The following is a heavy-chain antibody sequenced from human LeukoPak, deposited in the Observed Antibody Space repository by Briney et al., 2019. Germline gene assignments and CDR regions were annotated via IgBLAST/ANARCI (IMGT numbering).Heavy chain of an antibody. CDR1: GYTFTGYY. D-gene: IGHD5-18*01. CDR2: INPNSGGT. V-gene: IGHV1-2*02. Sequence: GASVKVSCKASGYTFTGYYMHWVRQAPGQELEWMGWINPNSGGTNYAQKFQGRVTMTRDTSISTAYMELSRLRSDDTAVYYCARGLGQLWLQSAFDIWGQGTMVTVSS. J-gene: IGHJ3*02. CDR3: ARGLGQLWLQSAFDI.